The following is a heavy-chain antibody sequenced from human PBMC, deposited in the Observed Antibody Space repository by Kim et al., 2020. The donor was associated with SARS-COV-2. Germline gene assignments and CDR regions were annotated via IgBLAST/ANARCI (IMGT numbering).Heavy chain of an antibody. J-gene: IGHJ4*02. CDR1: GYTFSNYG. V-gene: IGHV1-18*01. D-gene: IGHD2-8*01. CDR3: ARAHYSTNSPFFY. Sequence: ASVKVSCKAYGYTFSNYGISWVRLAPGQGLEWMGWISGSNGATKYAQKFQGRVTMTTDTSADTAYMELRSLRSDDTALYYCARAHYSTNSPFFYWGQGTLVTVSS. CDR2: ISGSNGAT.